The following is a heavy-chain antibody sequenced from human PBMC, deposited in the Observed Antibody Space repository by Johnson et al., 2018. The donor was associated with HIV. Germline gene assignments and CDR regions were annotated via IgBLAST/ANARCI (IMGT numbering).Heavy chain of an antibody. CDR3: AKAEGATSAFDI. V-gene: IGHV3-33*06. D-gene: IGHD1-26*01. J-gene: IGHJ3*02. Sequence: SVKGRFTISRDNSKNTLYLQMNSLRAEDTAVYYCAKAEGATSAFDIWGPGTMVADSS.